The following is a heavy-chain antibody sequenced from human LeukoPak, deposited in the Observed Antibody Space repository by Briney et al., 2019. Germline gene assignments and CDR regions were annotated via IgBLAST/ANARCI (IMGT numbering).Heavy chain of an antibody. CDR1: GGSISSYY. J-gene: IGHJ4*02. D-gene: IGHD3-3*01. CDR2: IYTSGST. Sequence: SETLSLTCTVSGGSISSYYWSWIRQPAGKGLDWIGRIYTSGSTNYNPSLKSRVTMSVDTSKNQFSLKLSSVTAADTAVYYCARTFDFWSGPGGYFDYWGQGTLVTVSS. V-gene: IGHV4-4*07. CDR3: ARTFDFWSGPGGYFDY.